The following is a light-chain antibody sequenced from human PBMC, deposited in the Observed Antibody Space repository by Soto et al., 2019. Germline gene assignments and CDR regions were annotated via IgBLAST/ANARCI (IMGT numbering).Light chain of an antibody. CDR1: SSDVGSYNL. J-gene: IGLJ1*01. Sequence: ALTQPASVSGSPGQSITISCTGTSSDVGSYNLVSWYQQHPGKAPKLMIYEGSKRPSGVSNRFSGSKSGNTASLTISGLQAEDEADYYCCSYAGTSSTYVFCNGTKLTV. CDR2: EGS. CDR3: CSYAGTSSTYV. V-gene: IGLV2-23*01.